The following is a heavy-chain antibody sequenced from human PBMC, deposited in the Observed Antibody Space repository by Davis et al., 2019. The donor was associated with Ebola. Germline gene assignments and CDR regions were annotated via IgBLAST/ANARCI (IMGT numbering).Heavy chain of an antibody. CDR2: IRSKANSYAT. Sequence: GESLKISCAASGFTFSGSAMHWVRQASGKGLEWVGRIRSKANSYATAYAASVKGRFTISRDDSKNTAYLQMNSLRAEDTAIYYCAKKASGWFDPWGQGTLVTVSS. CDR1: GFTFSGSA. J-gene: IGHJ5*02. CDR3: AKKASGWFDP. V-gene: IGHV3-73*01.